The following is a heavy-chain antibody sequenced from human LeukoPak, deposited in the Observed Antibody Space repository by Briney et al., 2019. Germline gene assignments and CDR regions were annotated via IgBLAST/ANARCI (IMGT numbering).Heavy chain of an antibody. D-gene: IGHD4-23*01. CDR1: GFTFSSYS. J-gene: IGHJ4*02. CDR3: ARDNYGGNSDY. V-gene: IGHV3-48*04. Sequence: PGGSLRLSCAASGFTFSSYSMNWVRQAPGKGLEWVSYISSSSSTIYYADSVKGRFTISRDNAKNSLYLQMNSLRAEDTAVYYCARDNYGGNSDYWGQGTLVTVSS. CDR2: ISSSSSTI.